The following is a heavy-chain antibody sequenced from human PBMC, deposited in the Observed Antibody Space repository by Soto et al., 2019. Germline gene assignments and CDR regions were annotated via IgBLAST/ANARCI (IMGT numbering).Heavy chain of an antibody. CDR2: MNPNSGNT. J-gene: IGHJ5*02. CDR3: ARGPPYCSSTSCYGAWFDP. Sequence: ASVKVSCKASGYTFTSYDINWVRQATGQGLEWMGWMNPNSGNTGYAQKFQGRVTMTRSTSISTAYMELSSLRSEDTAVYYCARGPPYCSSTSCYGAWFDPWGQGTLVTV. CDR1: GYTFTSYD. D-gene: IGHD2-2*01. V-gene: IGHV1-8*01.